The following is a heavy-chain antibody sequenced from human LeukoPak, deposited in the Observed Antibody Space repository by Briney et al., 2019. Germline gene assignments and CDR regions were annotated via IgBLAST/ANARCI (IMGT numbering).Heavy chain of an antibody. CDR1: GYTFTSYA. J-gene: IGHJ4*02. CDR2: INAGNGNT. V-gene: IGHV1-3*01. CDR3: ARPLFAKGLYDYVWGSYRYDYYFDY. D-gene: IGHD3-16*02. Sequence: ASVKVSCKASGYTFTSYAMHWVRQAPGQRLEWMGWINAGNGNTKYSQKFQGRVTITRDTSASTAYMELSSLRPEDTAVYYCARPLFAKGLYDYVWGSYRYDYYFDYWGQGTLVTVSS.